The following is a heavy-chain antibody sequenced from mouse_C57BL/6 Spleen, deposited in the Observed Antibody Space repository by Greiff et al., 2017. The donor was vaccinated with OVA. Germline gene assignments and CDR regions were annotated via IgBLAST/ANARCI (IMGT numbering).Heavy chain of an antibody. V-gene: IGHV6-6*01. CDR3: TRDYGGGAY. D-gene: IGHD1-1*01. CDR2: IRNKANNHAT. J-gene: IGHJ3*01. Sequence: EVKVEESGGGLVQPGGSMKLSCAASGFTFSDAWMDWVRQSPEKGLEWVAEIRNKANNHATYYAESVKGRFTISRDDSKSSVYLQMNSLRAEDTGIYYCTRDYGGGAYWGQGTLVTVSA. CDR1: GFTFSDAW.